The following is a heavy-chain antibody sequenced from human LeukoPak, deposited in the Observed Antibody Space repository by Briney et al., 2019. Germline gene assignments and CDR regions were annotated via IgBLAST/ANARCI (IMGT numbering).Heavy chain of an antibody. Sequence: PSETLSLTCAVYGGSFSGYYWSWIRQPPGKGLEWIGEINHSGSTNYNPSLKSRVTISVDTSKNQFSLKLSSVTAADTAVYYCARGDYDPSYNWFDPWGQGTLVTVSS. CDR2: INHSGST. D-gene: IGHD3-16*01. J-gene: IGHJ5*02. V-gene: IGHV4-34*01. CDR1: GGSFSGYY. CDR3: ARGDYDPSYNWFDP.